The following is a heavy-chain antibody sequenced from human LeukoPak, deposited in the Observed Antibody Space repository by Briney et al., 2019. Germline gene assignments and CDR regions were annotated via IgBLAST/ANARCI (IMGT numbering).Heavy chain of an antibody. J-gene: IGHJ4*02. V-gene: IGHV4-34*01. D-gene: IGHD3-22*01. CDR1: GGSFSGYY. Sequence: SETLSLTCAVSGGSFSGYYWSWIRQPPGKGLEWIGEINHSGSTNYNPSLKSRVTISVDTSKNQLSLKLSSVTAADTAVYYCARDISASYYDSSGYYPFDYWGQGTLVTVSS. CDR2: INHSGST. CDR3: ARDISASYYDSSGYYPFDY.